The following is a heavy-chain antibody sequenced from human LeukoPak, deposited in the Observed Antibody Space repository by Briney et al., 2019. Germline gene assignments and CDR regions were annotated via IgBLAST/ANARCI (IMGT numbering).Heavy chain of an antibody. CDR2: IYPGDSDT. CDR3: ARHALIAAAGIMDNWFDP. J-gene: IGHJ5*02. V-gene: IGHV5-51*01. CDR1: GYSFTSYW. Sequence: GESLKISCKGSGYSFTSYWIGWVRQMPGKGLEWMGIIYPGDSDTRYSPSFQGQVTISADKSISTAYLRWSSLKASDTAMYYCARHALIAAAGIMDNWFDPWGQGTLVTVSS. D-gene: IGHD6-13*01.